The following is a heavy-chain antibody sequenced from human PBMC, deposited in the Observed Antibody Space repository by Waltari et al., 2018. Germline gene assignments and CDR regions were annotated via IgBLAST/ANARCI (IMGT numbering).Heavy chain of an antibody. CDR2: IIPILGTP. D-gene: IGHD1-26*01. J-gene: IGHJ3*01. CDR3: AKRIVGGPFDV. Sequence: QVHLVQSGAEVRKPGSSVRVSCEASGGKFGSYAITWVRQAPGQGLEWMAGIIPILGTPNYAQKFQGRVNVAADESTSTAYMELSSLRSDDTAIYYCAKRIVGGPFDVWGQGTVVIVSS. CDR1: GGKFGSYA. V-gene: IGHV1-69*12.